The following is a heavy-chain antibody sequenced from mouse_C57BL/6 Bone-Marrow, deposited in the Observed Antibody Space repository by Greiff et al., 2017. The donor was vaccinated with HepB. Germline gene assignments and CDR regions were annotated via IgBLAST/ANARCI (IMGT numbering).Heavy chain of an antibody. J-gene: IGHJ2*01. D-gene: IGHD2-3*01. Sequence: EVKLVESGGGLVKPGGSLKLSCAASGFTFSSYTMSWVRQTPEERLEWVATISGGGGNTYYPDNVKGRFTISRDNAKNTLYLQMSSLRSEDTALYYCARDGYYPYYFDYWGQGTTLTVSS. CDR1: GFTFSSYT. V-gene: IGHV5-9*01. CDR2: ISGGGGNT. CDR3: ARDGYYPYYFDY.